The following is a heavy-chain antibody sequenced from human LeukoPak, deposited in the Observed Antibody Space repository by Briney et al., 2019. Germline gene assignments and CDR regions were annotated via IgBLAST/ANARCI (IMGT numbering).Heavy chain of an antibody. CDR3: ARGQTDWDILTGYYVDY. CDR1: GVSFSGYY. J-gene: IGHJ4*02. CDR2: INHSGST. V-gene: IGHV4-34*01. Sequence: SETLSLTCAVYGVSFSGYYWSWIRQPPGKGLEWIGEINHSGSTNYNPSLKSRVTISVDTSKNQFSLKLSSVTAADTAVYYCARGQTDWDILTGYYVDYWGQGTLVTVSS. D-gene: IGHD3-9*01.